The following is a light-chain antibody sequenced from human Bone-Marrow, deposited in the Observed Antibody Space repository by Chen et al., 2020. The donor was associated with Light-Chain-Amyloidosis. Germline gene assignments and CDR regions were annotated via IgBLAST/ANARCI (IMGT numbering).Light chain of an antibody. CDR2: FTNDGTP. CDR1: RGHSTYD. Sequence: QLVLTQSPSASSSLRASLALTCTLSRGHSTYDIAWHQKQPQKGPRFLMKFTNDGTPSRGDGIPARFSGSSSGADRYLTISRLQDEDEADYYGQTWDTGIVIFGGGTKLTVL. V-gene: IGLV4-69*01. J-gene: IGLJ2*01. CDR3: QTWDTGIVI.